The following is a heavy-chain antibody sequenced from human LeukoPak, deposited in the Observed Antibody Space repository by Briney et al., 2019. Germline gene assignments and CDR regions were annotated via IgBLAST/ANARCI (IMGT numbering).Heavy chain of an antibody. D-gene: IGHD3-10*01. CDR1: GGSISSYY. Sequence: PSETLSLTCTVSGGSISSYYWSWIRQPPGKGLEWIGYIYYSGSTNYNPSLKSRVTISVDTSKNQFSLKLSSVTAADTAVYYCARESYYGSGLNWFDPWGQGTLVTVSS. V-gene: IGHV4-59*01. CDR3: ARESYYGSGLNWFDP. J-gene: IGHJ5*02. CDR2: IYYSGST.